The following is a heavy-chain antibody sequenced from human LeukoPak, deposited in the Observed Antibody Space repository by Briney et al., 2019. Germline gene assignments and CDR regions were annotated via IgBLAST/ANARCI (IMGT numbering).Heavy chain of an antibody. CDR1: GFTFSSYA. CDR2: ISGSGGST. D-gene: IGHD6-19*01. CDR3: AKGFSSGWYYFDY. J-gene: IGHJ4*02. Sequence: GGSLRLSCAASGFTFSSYAMSWVRQAPGKGLEWVSGISGSGGSTNSADSVKGRFTISRDNSENTLYLQMNSLRAEDTAIYYCAKGFSSGWYYFDYWGQGTLVTVST. V-gene: IGHV3-23*01.